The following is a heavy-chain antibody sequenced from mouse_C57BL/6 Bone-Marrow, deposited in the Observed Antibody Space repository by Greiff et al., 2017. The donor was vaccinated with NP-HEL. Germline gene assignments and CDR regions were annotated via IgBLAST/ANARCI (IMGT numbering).Heavy chain of an antibody. Sequence: EVQLQESGGGLVKPGGSLKFSCAASGFTFSDYGVHWVRQAPEKGLEWVAYISSGSSTIYYADTVKGRLTISRDNAKNTLFLQLTSLRSEDTAMYYCGKLGRRYFDVWGTGDTITVSS. D-gene: IGHD4-1*01. V-gene: IGHV5-17*01. CDR1: GFTFSDYG. CDR2: ISSGSSTI. J-gene: IGHJ1*03. CDR3: GKLGRRYFDV.